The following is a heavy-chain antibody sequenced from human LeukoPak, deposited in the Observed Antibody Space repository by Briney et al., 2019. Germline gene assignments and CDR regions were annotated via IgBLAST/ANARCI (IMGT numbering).Heavy chain of an antibody. CDR2: IKQDGSEK. V-gene: IGHV3-7*03. CDR3: AREFYGDYVD. CDR1: GFTFSSAW. J-gene: IGHJ4*02. Sequence: AGGSLRLSCEVSGFTFSSAWFHWVRQAPGKELEWVANIKQDGSEKYYVDSVKGRFTISRDNAKNSLYLQMNSLRAEDTAVYYCAREFYGDYVDWGQGTLVTVSS. D-gene: IGHD4-17*01.